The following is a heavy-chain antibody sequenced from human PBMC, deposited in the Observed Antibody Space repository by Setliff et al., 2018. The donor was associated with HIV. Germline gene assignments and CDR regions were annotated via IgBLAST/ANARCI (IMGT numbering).Heavy chain of an antibody. V-gene: IGHV4-4*02. Sequence: SETLSLTCDVSGGSISSNSWWTWVRQPPGKGLEWIGQIYHGGNTRYNPSLKSRLTMSIDKSKNQVSLELSSVTAADTAVYYCARERSLITNRRYFDSWGQGTLVTVSS. J-gene: IGHJ4*02. CDR2: IYHGGNT. CDR3: ARERSLITNRRYFDS. D-gene: IGHD3-16*01. CDR1: GGSISSNSW.